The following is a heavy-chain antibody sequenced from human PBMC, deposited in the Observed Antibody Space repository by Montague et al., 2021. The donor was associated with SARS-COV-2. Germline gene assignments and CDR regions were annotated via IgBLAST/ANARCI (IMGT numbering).Heavy chain of an antibody. Sequence: SETLSLTCAVYGGSFSGYYWTWIRQSPGKGLEWIAEINHSGTTNYNFNPSLRSRVTISVDTSKSQFSLKLSSVTAADTGVYYCARWDPQSLTFIGLRGKSASDYWGQGTMVTVSS. CDR1: GGSFSGYY. J-gene: IGHJ4*02. V-gene: IGHV4-34*01. D-gene: IGHD4-23*01. CDR3: ARWDPQSLTFIGLRGKSASDY. CDR2: INHSGTT.